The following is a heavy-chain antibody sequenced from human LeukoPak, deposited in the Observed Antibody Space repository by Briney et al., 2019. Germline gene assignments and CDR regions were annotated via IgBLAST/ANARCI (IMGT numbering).Heavy chain of an antibody. CDR1: GGSISSYY. Sequence: KTSETLSLTCTVSGGSISSYYWSWIRQPAGKGLEWIGRIYTSGSTNYNPSLKSRVTMSVDTSKNKFSLKLSSVTAADTAVYYCALLLWFGEPPSTPDAFDIWGQGTMVTVSS. J-gene: IGHJ3*02. CDR3: ALLLWFGEPPSTPDAFDI. D-gene: IGHD3-10*01. CDR2: IYTSGST. V-gene: IGHV4-4*07.